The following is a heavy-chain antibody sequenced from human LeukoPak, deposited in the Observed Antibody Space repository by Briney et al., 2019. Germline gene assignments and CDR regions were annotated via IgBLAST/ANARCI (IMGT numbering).Heavy chain of an antibody. CDR2: INHSGST. CDR3: ARLDVLLWIGGYYYYMDV. CDR1: GGSFSGYY. J-gene: IGHJ6*03. D-gene: IGHD3-10*01. Sequence: SETLSLTCAVYGGSFSGYYWSWIRQPPGKGLEWIGEINHSGSTNYNPSLKSRVTISVDTSKNQFSLKLSSVTAADTAVYYCARLDVLLWIGGYYYYMDVWGKGTTVTISS. V-gene: IGHV4-34*01.